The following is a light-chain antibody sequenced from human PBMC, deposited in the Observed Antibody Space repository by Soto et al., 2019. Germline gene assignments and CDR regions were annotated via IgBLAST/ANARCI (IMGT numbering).Light chain of an antibody. Sequence: EVVLTQSPGTLYLSPGERATLSCRAIQSVSNNYLAWYQQKPGQAPRLLIYGASNRATGIPDRFSGSGSGTDFTLTISRLEPEDFEVYYCQQYGRSGTFGQGTKVDIK. CDR2: GAS. CDR3: QQYGRSGT. CDR1: QSVSNNY. V-gene: IGKV3-20*01. J-gene: IGKJ1*01.